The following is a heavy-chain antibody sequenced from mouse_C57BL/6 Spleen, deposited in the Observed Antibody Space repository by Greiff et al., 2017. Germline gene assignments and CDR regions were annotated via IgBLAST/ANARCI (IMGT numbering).Heavy chain of an antibody. Sequence: EVQLVESGGGLVQPGGSMKLSCAASGFPFSDAWLDWVRQSPEKGLALVAEIRNKANNHATYYAESLEGRLTNSRDNSKSSGYLQLNSLRAEDTGIYYCTRFDYDEEGFAYWGQGSLVTVVA. CDR2: IRNKANNHAT. CDR1: GFPFSDAW. D-gene: IGHD2-4*01. J-gene: IGHJ3*01. CDR3: TRFDYDEEGFAY. V-gene: IGHV6-6*01.